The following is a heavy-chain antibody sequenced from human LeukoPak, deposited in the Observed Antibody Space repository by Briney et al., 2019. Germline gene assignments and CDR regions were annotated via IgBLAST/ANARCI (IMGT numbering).Heavy chain of an antibody. Sequence: ASVKVSCKASGYTFTNHYMHWVRQAPEQGLEWMGIINPSGGSTGYAQKFQGRVTMTRDTSTSTVYMELSSLRSEDTAMYYCAREGPYCSSTSCYGGFDYWGQGTLVTVSS. CDR1: GYTFTNHY. J-gene: IGHJ4*02. CDR2: INPSGGST. V-gene: IGHV1-46*01. CDR3: AREGPYCSSTSCYGGFDY. D-gene: IGHD2-2*01.